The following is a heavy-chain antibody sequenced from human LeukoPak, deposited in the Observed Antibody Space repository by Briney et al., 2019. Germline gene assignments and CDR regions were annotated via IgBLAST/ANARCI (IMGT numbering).Heavy chain of an antibody. CDR3: ARGEERDFDY. Sequence: SETLSLTCTVSGGSISSGSYYWSWIRQPAGKGLEWIGRIYTSGGTNYNPSLKSRVTISVDTSKNQFSLKLSSVTAADTAVYYCARGEERDFDYWGQGTLVTVSS. CDR1: GGSISSGSYY. J-gene: IGHJ4*02. V-gene: IGHV4-61*02. CDR2: IYTSGGT.